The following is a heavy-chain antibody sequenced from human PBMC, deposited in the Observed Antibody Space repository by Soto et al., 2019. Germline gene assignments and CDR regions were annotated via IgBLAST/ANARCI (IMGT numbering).Heavy chain of an antibody. CDR3: ARGPDSSTAYYGPFEY. D-gene: IGHD3-9*01. J-gene: IGHJ4*02. V-gene: IGHV3-74*01. Sequence: PGGSLRLSCAASGFTFSTYWMHWVRQAPGKGLVWVSRINSDGSSTAYADSVKGRFTISRDDSQNSVYLQMNSLKTEDTAVYYCARGPDSSTAYYGPFEYWGQGTLVTVSS. CDR2: INSDGSST. CDR1: GFTFSTYW.